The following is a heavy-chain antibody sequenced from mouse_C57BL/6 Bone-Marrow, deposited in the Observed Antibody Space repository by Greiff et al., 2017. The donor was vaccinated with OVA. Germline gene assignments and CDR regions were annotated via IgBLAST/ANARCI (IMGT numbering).Heavy chain of an antibody. CDR3: TIESFDY. V-gene: IGHV14-4*01. Sequence: LVESGAELVRPGASVKLSCTASGFNIKDDYMHWVKQRPEQGLEWIGWIDPENGDTEYASKFQGKATITADTSSNTAYLQLSSLTSEDTAVYYCTIESFDYWGQGTTLTVSS. CDR1: GFNIKDDY. J-gene: IGHJ2*01. CDR2: IDPENGDT.